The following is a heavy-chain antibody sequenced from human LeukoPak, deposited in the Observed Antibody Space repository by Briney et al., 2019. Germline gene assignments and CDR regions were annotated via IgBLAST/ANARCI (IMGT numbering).Heavy chain of an antibody. CDR3: ATEGWAAGQTRYYYGMDV. CDR1: GYTFTSYY. D-gene: IGHD6-13*01. V-gene: IGHV1-46*01. J-gene: IGHJ6*02. Sequence: ASVKVSCKASGYTFTSYYMHWVRQAPGQGLEWMGIINPSGGSTSYAQKFQGRVTMTEDTSTDTAYMELSSLRSEDTAVYYCATEGWAAGQTRYYYGMDVWGQGTTVTVSS. CDR2: INPSGGST.